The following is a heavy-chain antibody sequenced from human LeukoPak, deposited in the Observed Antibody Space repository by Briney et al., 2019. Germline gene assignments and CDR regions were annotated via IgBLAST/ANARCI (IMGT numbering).Heavy chain of an antibody. CDR2: IKQDGSEK. V-gene: IGHV3-7*01. CDR1: GFTLSSYW. D-gene: IGHD3-10*01. J-gene: IGHJ4*02. CDR3: ARDIVVVRGVTDY. Sequence: PGGSLRLSCAASGFTLSSYWMSWVRQAPGKGLEWVANIKQDGSEKYCVDSVKGRFTISRDNAKNSLYLQMNSLRAEDTAVYYCARDIVVVRGVTDYWGQGTLVTVSS.